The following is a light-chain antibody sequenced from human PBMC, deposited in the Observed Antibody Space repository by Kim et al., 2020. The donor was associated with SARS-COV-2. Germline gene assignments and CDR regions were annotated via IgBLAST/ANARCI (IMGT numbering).Light chain of an antibody. CDR3: QQRSNWPLT. Sequence: SLSPGERAPLSCRASQSVSTYLAWYQQKPGQAPRLLFYDASNRATGIPARFSGSGSGTDFTLTISSLEPEDFAVYYCQQRSNWPLTFGGGTKLEI. CDR2: DAS. J-gene: IGKJ4*01. CDR1: QSVSTY. V-gene: IGKV3-11*01.